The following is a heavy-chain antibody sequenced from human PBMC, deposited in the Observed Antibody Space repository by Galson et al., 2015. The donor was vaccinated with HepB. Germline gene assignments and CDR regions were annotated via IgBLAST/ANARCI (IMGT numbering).Heavy chain of an antibody. D-gene: IGHD2-2*01. CDR2: ISSSSSTI. Sequence: LRLSFGAAGFTLSTHSMNWVRQAPGKGLEWVSYISSSSSTIYYADSVKGRFTISRDNAKNSLYLQTNSLRDEDTAVYYCARDIIVVVPGDDGSWFDPWGQGTLVTVSS. V-gene: IGHV3-48*02. CDR3: ARDIIVVVPGDDGSWFDP. J-gene: IGHJ5*02. CDR1: GFTLSTHS.